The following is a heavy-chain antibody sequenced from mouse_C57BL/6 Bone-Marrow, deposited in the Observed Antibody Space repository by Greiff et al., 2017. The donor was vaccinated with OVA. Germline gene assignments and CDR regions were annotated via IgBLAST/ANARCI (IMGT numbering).Heavy chain of an antibody. CDR2: IWSGGST. CDR3: ARANWYYLDY. Sequence: QVQLQQSGPGLVQPSQSLSITCTVSGFSLTSYGVHWVRQSPGKGLEWLGVIWSGGSTDYNAAIISRLSISKDNSTSHVFFKMSRRQADATAIYYCARANWYYLDYWGQGTTLTVSS. D-gene: IGHD4-1*01. CDR1: GFSLTSYG. V-gene: IGHV2-2*01. J-gene: IGHJ2*01.